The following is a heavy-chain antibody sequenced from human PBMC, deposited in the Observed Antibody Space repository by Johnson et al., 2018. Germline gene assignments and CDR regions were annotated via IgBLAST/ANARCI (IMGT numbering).Heavy chain of an antibody. CDR1: GFTFSSYG. D-gene: IGHD2-15*01. J-gene: IGHJ6*02. Sequence: QVQLVQSGGGVVQPGRSLRLSCAASGFTFSSYGMHWVRQAPGKGLEWVAIISYDGSNKYYADSVKGRFTISRDNSKNTLYLQMNSLRAEETAGYYCAKEELGYCSGDNCYWGSYYYDGMDVWGQGTTVTVSS. V-gene: IGHV3-30*18. CDR2: ISYDGSNK. CDR3: AKEELGYCSGDNCYWGSYYYDGMDV.